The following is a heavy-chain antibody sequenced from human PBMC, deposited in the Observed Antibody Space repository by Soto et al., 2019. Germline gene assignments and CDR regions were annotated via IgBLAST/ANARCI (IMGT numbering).Heavy chain of an antibody. CDR1: GFTFTNYA. CDR2: ISGDSTRI. CDR3: ARDWFDE. Sequence: EVQVLESGGGLVQPGGSLRLSCSASGFTFTNYALTWVRQAPGKGLEWVSTISGDSTRIFYADSVKGRFSISKDNSDNALQLQMTGLRAEDSAVYYSARDWFDEWGQGTQVTVSS. V-gene: IGHV3-23*01. J-gene: IGHJ4*02.